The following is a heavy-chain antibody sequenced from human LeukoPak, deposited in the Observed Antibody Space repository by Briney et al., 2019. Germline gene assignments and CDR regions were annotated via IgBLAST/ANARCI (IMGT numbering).Heavy chain of an antibody. J-gene: IGHJ6*03. Sequence: GGSLRLSCAASGFTFSNYWMTWVRQAPGKGLEWVANIKGGGSQKYYGASVKGRFIFSRDNAKKSYLLLNSRRSAGDTVVYYLAKDLQMSSFSYYYYMDVWGKGTTVTVSS. CDR1: GFTFSNYW. CDR3: AKDLQMSSFSYYYYMDV. V-gene: IGHV3-7*01. D-gene: IGHD6-13*01. CDR2: IKGGGSQK.